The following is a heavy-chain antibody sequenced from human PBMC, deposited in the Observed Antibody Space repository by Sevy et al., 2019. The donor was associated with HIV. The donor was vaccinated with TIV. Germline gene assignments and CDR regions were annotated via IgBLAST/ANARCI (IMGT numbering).Heavy chain of an antibody. J-gene: IGHJ4*02. Sequence: GSLRLSCAASGFTFSSYWMHWVRQAPGKGLVWVSRINSDGSSTSYADSVKGRFTISRDNAKNTLYLQMNSLRAEDTAVYYCARVPSSGYGINYWGQGTLVTVSS. D-gene: IGHD3-3*01. V-gene: IGHV3-74*01. CDR3: ARVPSSGYGINY. CDR1: GFTFSSYW. CDR2: INSDGSST.